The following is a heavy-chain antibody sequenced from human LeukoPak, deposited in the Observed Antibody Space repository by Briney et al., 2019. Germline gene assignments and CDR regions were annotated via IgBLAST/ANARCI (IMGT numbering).Heavy chain of an antibody. D-gene: IGHD5-12*01. CDR1: GLTFSNAW. CDR3: AKDSQGFSGYDLDY. V-gene: IGHV3-7*01. J-gene: IGHJ4*02. Sequence: GGSLRLSCAAAGLTFSNAWMSWVRQAPGKGLEWVANIKQDGSEKYYVDSVKGRFTISRDNAKNSLYLQMNSLRAEDTAVYYCAKDSQGFSGYDLDYWGQGTLVTVSS. CDR2: IKQDGSEK.